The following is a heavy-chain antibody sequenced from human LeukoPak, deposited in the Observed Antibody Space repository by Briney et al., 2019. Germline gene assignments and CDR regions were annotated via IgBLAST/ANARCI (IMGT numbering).Heavy chain of an antibody. J-gene: IGHJ4*02. V-gene: IGHV3-48*02. Sequence: GGSLRLSCAVTGFSVSGNYMNWVRQAPGKGLEWVSYISSSSSTIYYADSVKGRFTISRDNAKNSLYLQMNSLRDEDMAVYYCARARASGRSGFDYWGQGTLVTVSS. CDR2: ISSSSSTI. CDR1: GFSVSGNY. D-gene: IGHD2-15*01. CDR3: ARARASGRSGFDY.